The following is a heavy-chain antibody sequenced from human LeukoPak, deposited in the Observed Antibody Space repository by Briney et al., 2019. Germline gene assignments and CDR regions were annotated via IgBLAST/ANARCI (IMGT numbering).Heavy chain of an antibody. CDR2: INHSGST. CDR3: ARGWQQQLVRGVGWFDP. V-gene: IGHV4-34*01. Sequence: PSETLSLTYAVYGGSFSGYYWSWIRQPPGKGLEWIREINHSGSTNYNPSLKSRVTISVDTSKNQFSLKLSSVTAADTAVYYCARGWQQQLVRGVGWFDPWGQGTLVTVSS. D-gene: IGHD6-13*01. J-gene: IGHJ5*02. CDR1: GGSFSGYY.